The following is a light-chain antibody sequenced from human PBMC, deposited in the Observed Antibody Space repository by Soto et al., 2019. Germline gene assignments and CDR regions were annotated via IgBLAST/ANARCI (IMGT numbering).Light chain of an antibody. V-gene: IGLV2-14*01. CDR1: SSDVAAYNY. CDR2: DVS. Sequence: QSVLTQPASVSGSPGQSITISCTGTSSDVAAYNYASWYQQHPGKAPKVMIYDVSNRPSGVSNRFSGSKSDYTASLTISGLQAEDEADYYCSSYTSSDTVVFGDGTKLTVL. CDR3: SSYTSSDTVV. J-gene: IGLJ2*01.